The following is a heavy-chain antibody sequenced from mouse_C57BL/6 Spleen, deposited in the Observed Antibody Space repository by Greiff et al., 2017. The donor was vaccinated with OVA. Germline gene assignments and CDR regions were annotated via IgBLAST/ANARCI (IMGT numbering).Heavy chain of an antibody. J-gene: IGHJ2*01. D-gene: IGHD2-5*01. V-gene: IGHV2-6-1*01. Sequence: VKLMESGPGLVAPSQSLSITCTVSGFSLTSYGVHWVRQPPGKGLEWLVVIWSDGSTTYNSALKSRLSISKDNSKSQVFLKMNSLQTDDTAMYYCARHAYYSNYGFDYWGQGTTLTVSS. CDR2: IWSDGST. CDR3: ARHAYYSNYGFDY. CDR1: GFSLTSYG.